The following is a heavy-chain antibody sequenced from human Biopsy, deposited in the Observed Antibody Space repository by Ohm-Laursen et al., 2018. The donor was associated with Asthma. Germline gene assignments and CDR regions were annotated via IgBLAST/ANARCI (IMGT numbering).Heavy chain of an antibody. CDR1: GFSFSNFG. D-gene: IGHD1-26*01. Sequence: SLRLSCTASGFSFSNFGMHWVRQAPGKGLEWVAVISFDGSNEDYADSVKGRFTISRDNSKSTLFLEMNSLRPEDTAVYYCAKELFPGWELRRGPDSWGQGTLVTVSS. V-gene: IGHV3-30*18. J-gene: IGHJ4*02. CDR3: AKELFPGWELRRGPDS. CDR2: ISFDGSNE.